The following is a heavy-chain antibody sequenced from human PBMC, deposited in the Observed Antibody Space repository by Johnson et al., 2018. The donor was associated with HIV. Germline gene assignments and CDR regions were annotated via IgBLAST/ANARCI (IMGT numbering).Heavy chain of an antibody. CDR3: ARGSGLADAFDI. CDR1: GFSFSSYD. CDR2: IGTKGDT. J-gene: IGHJ3*02. Sequence: VQLVESGGGLVQPGGSLRLSCTASGFSFSSYDMNWVRQGTGKALEWVSTIGTKGDTYYAGSVKGRFIISRENAKNSLYLQMNSLRAEDTAVYYCARGSGLADAFDIWGQGTMVTVSS. V-gene: IGHV3-13*01. D-gene: IGHD5/OR15-5a*01.